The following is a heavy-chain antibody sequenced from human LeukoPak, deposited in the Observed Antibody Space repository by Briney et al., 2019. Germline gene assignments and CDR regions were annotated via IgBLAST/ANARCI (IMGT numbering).Heavy chain of an antibody. CDR3: GRKGPYYDY. J-gene: IGHJ4*02. Sequence: ASVKVSCKSSGYTFTGYYIHWVRQAPGQGLEWMGWINPNNGGTDYAEKFQGRVTMTRDTSINTVYMELSSLRSDDTGVYFCGRKGPYYDYWGQGTLVTVSS. CDR1: GYTFTGYY. CDR2: INPNNGGT. V-gene: IGHV1-2*02.